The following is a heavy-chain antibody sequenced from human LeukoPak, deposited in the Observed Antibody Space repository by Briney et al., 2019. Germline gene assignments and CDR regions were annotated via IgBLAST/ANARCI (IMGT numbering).Heavy chain of an antibody. V-gene: IGHV1-2*02. Sequence: ASVKVSCKASGYTFTGYYMHWVRQAPGQGLEWMGWINPNSGGTNYAQKLQGRVTMTTDTSTSTAYMELRSLRSDDTAVYYCARDQDYYDSSGYLHWGQGTLVTVSS. CDR3: ARDQDYYDSSGYLH. CDR2: INPNSGGT. CDR1: GYTFTGYY. J-gene: IGHJ4*02. D-gene: IGHD3-22*01.